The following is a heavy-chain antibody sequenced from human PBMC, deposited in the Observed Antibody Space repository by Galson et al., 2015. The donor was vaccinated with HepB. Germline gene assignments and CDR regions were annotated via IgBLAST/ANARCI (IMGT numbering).Heavy chain of an antibody. D-gene: IGHD3-9*01. Sequence: SVKVSCKASGYTFTSYAMNWVRQAPGQGLEWMGWIDTNTGNPTYAQGFTGRFVFSLDTSVSTAYLQISSLKAEDTAVYYCARRTRYFDSVSYYYGMDVWGQGTTVTVSS. J-gene: IGHJ6*02. V-gene: IGHV7-4-1*02. CDR1: GYTFTSYA. CDR3: ARRTRYFDSVSYYYGMDV. CDR2: IDTNTGNP.